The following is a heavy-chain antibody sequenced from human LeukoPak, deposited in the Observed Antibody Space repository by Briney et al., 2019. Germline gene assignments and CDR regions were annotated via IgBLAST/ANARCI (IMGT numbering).Heavy chain of an antibody. Sequence: GGSLKLSCAASGFTFSNYWMTWVRQAPGKGLEWVANIKHDGSEDYYLDSVKGRFTISRDNAKNSLYLQMNSLRAEDTGVYYCARPAYCGGNCYYFPDYWGQGTLVTVSS. CDR3: ARPAYCGGNCYYFPDY. CDR1: GFTFSNYW. V-gene: IGHV3-7*01. CDR2: IKHDGSED. J-gene: IGHJ4*02. D-gene: IGHD2-21*01.